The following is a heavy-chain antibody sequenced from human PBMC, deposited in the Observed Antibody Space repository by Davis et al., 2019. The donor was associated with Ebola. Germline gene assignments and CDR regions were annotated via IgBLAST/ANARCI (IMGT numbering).Heavy chain of an antibody. D-gene: IGHD1-1*01. Sequence: GESLKISCKGSGYRFPNSWIAWVRQMPGKGLECMGIIYPGDSDTRYSPSFQGQVTFSVDKSITTAYLQWSSLKASDTAIYYCARQELEFFDYWGQGTLVTVSP. J-gene: IGHJ4*02. V-gene: IGHV5-51*01. CDR1: GYRFPNSW. CDR3: ARQELEFFDY. CDR2: IYPGDSDT.